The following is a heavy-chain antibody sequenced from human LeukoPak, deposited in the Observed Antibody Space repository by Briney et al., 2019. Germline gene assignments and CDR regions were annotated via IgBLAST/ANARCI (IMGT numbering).Heavy chain of an antibody. CDR1: GFTFNKSW. Sequence: GGSLRLSCAASGFTFNKSWMSWVRQAPGKGPEWVANIKEDGTQKYYVDSVRGRFTISRDNAENSLYLQMNSLRDEDTAVYYCAKTGERDYWGRGTLVTVSS. V-gene: IGHV3-7*01. CDR3: AKTGERDY. D-gene: IGHD7-27*01. J-gene: IGHJ4*02. CDR2: IKEDGTQK.